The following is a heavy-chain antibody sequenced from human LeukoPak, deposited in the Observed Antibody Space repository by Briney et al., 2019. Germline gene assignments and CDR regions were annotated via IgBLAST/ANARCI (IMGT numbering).Heavy chain of an antibody. V-gene: IGHV3-74*01. CDR2: INSDGSIT. CDR1: GFTFSSYW. CDR3: ARGVLDGY. Sequence: PGGSLRLSCAASGFTFSSYWMHWVRQTPGKGLVWVSRINSDGSITSYADSVKGRFTISRDDAKDTLYLQMNSLRAEDTAVFYCARGVLDGYWGQGTLVTVSS. D-gene: IGHD5/OR15-5a*01. J-gene: IGHJ4*02.